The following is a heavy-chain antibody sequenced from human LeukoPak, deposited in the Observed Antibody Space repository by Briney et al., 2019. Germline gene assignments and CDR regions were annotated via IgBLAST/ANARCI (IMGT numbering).Heavy chain of an antibody. D-gene: IGHD6-13*01. CDR3: ARAGIAAADPLDY. Sequence: GGSLRLSCAASGFTFDSCWMSWVRQAPGKGLEGVANIKQDGSEKYYVDSVKGRFTISRDNAKNSLYLQMNSLRAEDTAVYYCARAGIAAADPLDYWGQGTLVTVSS. CDR2: IKQDGSEK. V-gene: IGHV3-7*04. J-gene: IGHJ4*02. CDR1: GFTFDSCW.